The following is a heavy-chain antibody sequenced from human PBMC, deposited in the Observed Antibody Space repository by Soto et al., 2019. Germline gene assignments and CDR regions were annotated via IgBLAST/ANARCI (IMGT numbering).Heavy chain of an antibody. J-gene: IGHJ4*02. CDR1: GYSFTTHD. D-gene: IGHD2-15*01. CDR2: ISTDRGDT. CDR3: ARDDLNRGGKYFDY. Sequence: QVQLVQSGAEVKKPGASVKVSCTASGYSFTTHDITWLRQAPGKGLEWVGGISTDRGDTIYPQNLQGRVTMTTDSSTSTVYMELKRLRSDDTAVYYCARDDLNRGGKYFDYWGQGTLVTVSS. V-gene: IGHV1-18*01.